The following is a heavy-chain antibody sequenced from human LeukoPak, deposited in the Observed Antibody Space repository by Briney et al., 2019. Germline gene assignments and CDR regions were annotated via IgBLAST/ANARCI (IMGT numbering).Heavy chain of an antibody. J-gene: IGHJ6*02. V-gene: IGHV3-74*01. Sequence: GGSLRLSCAASEFIFSTYWMHWVRQAPGKGLVWVSRINSDGGSTTYADSVKGRFTISRDNAKNMLYLQRNSLRAEDTAVYYCARDRFFGMDVWGQGTTVTVSS. CDR1: EFIFSTYW. CDR2: INSDGGST. CDR3: ARDRFFGMDV.